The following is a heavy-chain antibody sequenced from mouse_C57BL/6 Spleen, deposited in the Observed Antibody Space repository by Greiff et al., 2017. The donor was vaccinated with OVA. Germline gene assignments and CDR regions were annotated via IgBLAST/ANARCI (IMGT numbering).Heavy chain of an antibody. D-gene: IGHD1-1*01. CDR1: GFSLTSYG. V-gene: IGHV2-2*01. J-gene: IGHJ2*01. Sequence: VKLMESGPGLVQPSQSLSITCTVSGFSLTSYGVHWVRQSPGKGLEWLGVIWSGGSTDYNAAFISRLSISKANSKSQVFFKMNSLQADDTAIYYGARALSITTVVATDFDYWGQGTTLTVSS. CDR2: IWSGGST. CDR3: ARALSITTVVATDFDY.